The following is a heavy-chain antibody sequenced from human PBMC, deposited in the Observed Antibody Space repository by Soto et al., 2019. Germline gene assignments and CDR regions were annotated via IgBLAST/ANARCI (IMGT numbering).Heavy chain of an antibody. CDR1: GFTFSSYG. CDR2: IWYDGSNK. J-gene: IGHJ4*02. V-gene: IGHV3-33*01. Sequence: GGSLRLSCAASGFTFSSYGMHWVRQAPGKGLEWVAVIWYDGSNKYYADSVKGRFTISRDNSKNTLYLQMNSLRAEDTVVYYCARDYGRGYSSLSYYFDYWGQGTLVTVSS. D-gene: IGHD5-18*01. CDR3: ARDYGRGYSSLSYYFDY.